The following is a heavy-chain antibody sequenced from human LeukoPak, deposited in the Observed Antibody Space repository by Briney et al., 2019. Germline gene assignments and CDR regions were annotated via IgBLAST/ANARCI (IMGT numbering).Heavy chain of an antibody. CDR2: MYHSGST. CDR1: GYSISSGYY. V-gene: IGHV4-38-2*02. D-gene: IGHD6-6*01. J-gene: IGHJ5*02. Sequence: SETLSLTCTVSGYSISSGYYWGWIRQPPGKGLEWIGSMYHSGSTYYNPSLKSRVTISVDTSKNQFSLKLSSVTAADTAVYYCARAASNNWFDPWGQGTLVTVSS. CDR3: ARAASNNWFDP.